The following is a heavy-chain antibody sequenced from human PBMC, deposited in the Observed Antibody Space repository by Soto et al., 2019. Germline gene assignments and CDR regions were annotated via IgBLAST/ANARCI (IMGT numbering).Heavy chain of an antibody. V-gene: IGHV3-30*18. CDR2: ISYDGSNK. J-gene: IGHJ4*02. CDR1: GFTFSSYG. Sequence: QVQLVESGGGVVQPGRSLRLSCAASGFTFSSYGMHWVRQAPGKGLEWVAVISYDGSNKYYADSVKGRFTISRDNSKNTLYLQMNSLRAEDTAVYYCAKQITMTRGSQENLGQGTLVTVSS. D-gene: IGHD3-22*01. CDR3: AKQITMTRGSQEN.